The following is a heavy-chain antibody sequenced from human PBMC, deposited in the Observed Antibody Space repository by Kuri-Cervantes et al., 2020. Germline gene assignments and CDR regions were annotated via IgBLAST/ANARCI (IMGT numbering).Heavy chain of an antibody. Sequence: GESLKISCAASGFTFDDYAMHWVRQAPGKGLEWVSNIKQDGSEKYYVDSVKGRFTISRDNAKNSLYLQMNSLRAEDTAVYYCAGKGGDSSSWYNYYYYGMDVWGQGTTVTVSS. J-gene: IGHJ6*02. D-gene: IGHD6-13*01. CDR1: GFTFDDYA. V-gene: IGHV3-7*01. CDR3: AGKGGDSSSWYNYYYYGMDV. CDR2: IKQDGSEK.